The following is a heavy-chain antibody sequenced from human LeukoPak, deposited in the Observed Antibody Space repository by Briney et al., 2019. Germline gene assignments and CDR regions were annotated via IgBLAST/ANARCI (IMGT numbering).Heavy chain of an antibody. J-gene: IGHJ5*02. CDR2: SYYRSKWYN. V-gene: IGHV6-1*01. Sequence: SQTLSLTCAISGDSVSSNSAAWNWIRQSPSRGLEWLGRSYYRSKWYNDYAVSVKSRITINPDTSKNQFSLQLNSVTPEDTAVYYCARDPDSSGWYGGWFDPWGQGTLVTVSS. CDR3: ARDPDSSGWYGGWFDP. D-gene: IGHD6-19*01. CDR1: GDSVSSNSAA.